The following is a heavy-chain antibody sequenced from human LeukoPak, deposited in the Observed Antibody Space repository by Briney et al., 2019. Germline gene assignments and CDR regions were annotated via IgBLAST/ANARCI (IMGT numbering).Heavy chain of an antibody. CDR3: ARDFGYNWKANWFDP. Sequence: ASVKVSCEASGYTFTSYGISWVRQAPGQGLEWMGIINLSGGTTYYAQKFQGRVTMTNDMSTSTVYMELSSLRSEDTAVYYCARDFGYNWKANWFDPWGQGTLVTVS. D-gene: IGHD1-1*01. J-gene: IGHJ5*02. CDR2: INLSGGTT. V-gene: IGHV1-46*01. CDR1: GYTFTSYG.